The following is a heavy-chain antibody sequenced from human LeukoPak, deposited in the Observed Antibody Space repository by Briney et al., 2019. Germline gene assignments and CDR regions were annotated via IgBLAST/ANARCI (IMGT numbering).Heavy chain of an antibody. J-gene: IGHJ2*01. CDR3: ARDEVAWGHFAL. Sequence: PSETLSLTCTVSGGSISSYYLNWIRQPAGKGLEWIGRTYTSGHTIYNPSLKSRVTMSLDTSKSQFSLSLSSVTAADTAIYYCARDEVAWGHFALWGRGTLVTVSS. D-gene: IGHD1-26*01. V-gene: IGHV4-4*07. CDR1: GGSISSYY. CDR2: TYTSGHT.